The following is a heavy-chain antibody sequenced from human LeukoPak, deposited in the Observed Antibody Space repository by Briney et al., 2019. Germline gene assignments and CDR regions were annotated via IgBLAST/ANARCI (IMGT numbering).Heavy chain of an antibody. CDR3: ARGLLRWSSPYGP. D-gene: IGHD4-23*01. CDR1: GGSFSGYY. J-gene: IGHJ5*02. V-gene: IGHV4-34*01. Sequence: PSETLSLTCAVYGGSFSGYYWSWIRQPPGKGLEWIGEINHSGSTNYNPSLKSRVTISVDTSKNQFSLKLSSVTAADTAVYYCARGLLRWSSPYGPWGQGTPVTVSS. CDR2: INHSGST.